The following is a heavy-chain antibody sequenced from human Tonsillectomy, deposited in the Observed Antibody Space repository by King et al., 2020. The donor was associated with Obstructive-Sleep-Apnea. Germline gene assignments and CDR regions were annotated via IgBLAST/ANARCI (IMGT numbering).Heavy chain of an antibody. CDR3: ARAGWLQNWFDP. Sequence: QLQESGPGLVKPSETLSLTCTVSGGSISSSSYYWGWIRQPPGKGLEWIGSIYYSGSTYYNPSLKSRVTISVDTSKNQFSLKLSSVTAADTAVYYRARAGWLQNWFDPWGQGTLVTVSS. CDR1: GGSISSSSYY. V-gene: IGHV4-39*07. CDR2: IYYSGST. J-gene: IGHJ5*02. D-gene: IGHD5-24*01.